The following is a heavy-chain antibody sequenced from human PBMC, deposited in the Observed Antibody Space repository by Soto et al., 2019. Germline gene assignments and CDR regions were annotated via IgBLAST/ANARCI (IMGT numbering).Heavy chain of an antibody. Sequence: PGESLKTSCKGPGYSFTNYWIGRVRQMPGIGVEWMGIIYSGDSDTRYGPPCQGPVPISADKSIGNAYLQWSSLKASGTARYYFATQQQLALIDYWGQGTLVTVSS. CDR1: GYSFTNYW. CDR3: ATQQQLALIDY. D-gene: IGHD6-13*01. CDR2: IYSGDSDT. J-gene: IGHJ4*02. V-gene: IGHV5-51*01.